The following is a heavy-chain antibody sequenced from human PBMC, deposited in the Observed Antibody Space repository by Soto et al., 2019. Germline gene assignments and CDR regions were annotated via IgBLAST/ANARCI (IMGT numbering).Heavy chain of an antibody. J-gene: IGHJ4*02. Sequence: PSETLSLTCTVSGGSISSSSYYWGWIRQPPGKGLEWIGSIYYSGSTYYNPSPKSRVTISVDTSKNQFSLKLSSVTAADTAVYYCARRVFPLDDYGDYGWFDYWGQGTLVTVSS. CDR2: IYYSGST. CDR1: GGSISSSSYY. V-gene: IGHV4-39*01. CDR3: ARRVFPLDDYGDYGWFDY. D-gene: IGHD4-17*01.